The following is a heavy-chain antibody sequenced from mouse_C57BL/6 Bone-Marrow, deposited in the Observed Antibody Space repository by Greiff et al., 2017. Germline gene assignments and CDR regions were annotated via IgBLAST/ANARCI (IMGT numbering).Heavy chain of an antibody. D-gene: IGHD3-2*02. CDR2: IDPSDSYT. Sequence: VKLQQPGAELVMPGASVKLSCKASGYTFTSYWMHWVKQRPGQGLEWIGEIDPSDSYTNYNQKFKGKSTLTVDKSSSTAYMQLSSLTSEDSAVYYCAREGMLSAWFAYWGQGTLVTVSA. CDR1: GYTFTSYW. V-gene: IGHV1-69*01. CDR3: AREGMLSAWFAY. J-gene: IGHJ3*01.